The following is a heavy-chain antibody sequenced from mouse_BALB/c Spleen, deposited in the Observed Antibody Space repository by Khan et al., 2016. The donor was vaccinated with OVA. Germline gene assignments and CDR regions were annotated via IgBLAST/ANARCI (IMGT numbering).Heavy chain of an antibody. CDR1: GFTFSDYG. CDR2: ISSWAYNF. J-gene: IGHJ3*01. Sequence: EVELVESGGGLVQPGGSRKLSCAASGFTFSDYGMAWIRQGPGKGPAWITLISSWAYNFYYANTVKGRFTSTRENNMNIMYLEMSSLTSEVTAMYYCARGGTAGFAYWGQGTLVTVSA. CDR3: ARGGTAGFAY. D-gene: IGHD3-1*01. V-gene: IGHV5-15*02.